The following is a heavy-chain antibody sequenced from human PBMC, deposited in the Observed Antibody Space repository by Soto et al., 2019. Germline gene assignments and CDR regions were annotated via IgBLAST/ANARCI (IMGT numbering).Heavy chain of an antibody. Sequence: QVQLVQSGAEVKKPGASVKVSCKASGYTFINYDINWVRQAPGQGLEWVGWMNPDSGNTGYAQNFQGRVTMTGNTSISSVYMELSSLTSEDTAVYYCAKLTAAWGQGTLVTVSS. V-gene: IGHV1-8*01. CDR1: GYTFINYD. CDR2: MNPDSGNT. D-gene: IGHD6-13*01. J-gene: IGHJ4*02. CDR3: AKLTAA.